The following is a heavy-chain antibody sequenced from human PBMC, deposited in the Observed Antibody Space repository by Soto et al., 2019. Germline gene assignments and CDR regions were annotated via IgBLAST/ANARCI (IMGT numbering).Heavy chain of an antibody. J-gene: IGHJ4*02. V-gene: IGHV4-34*01. D-gene: IGHD2-8*02. CDR2: INHSGST. Sequence: SETLSLTCAVYGGSFSGYYWTWIRQPTGTGLEWIGEINHSGSTNYNPSLKSRVSISVDTSKNQFSLKLTSVTAADTAVYYCARDKITGLFDYWGQGTLVT. CDR1: GGSFSGYY. CDR3: ARDKITGLFDY.